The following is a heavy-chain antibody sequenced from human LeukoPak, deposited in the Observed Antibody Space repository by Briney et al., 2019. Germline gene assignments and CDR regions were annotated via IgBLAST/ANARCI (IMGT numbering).Heavy chain of an antibody. CDR1: GFTFSNYE. J-gene: IGHJ5*02. D-gene: IGHD5-24*01. CDR3: AKMTTISGSNNWLDP. V-gene: IGHV3-48*03. Sequence: GGSLRLSCAASGFTFSNYEMNWVRQAPGKGLEWVSYISSSASTIYYADSVKGRFTISRDNAKNSPYLQMNSLRAEDTAVYYCAKMTTISGSNNWLDPWGQGTLVTVSS. CDR2: ISSSASTI.